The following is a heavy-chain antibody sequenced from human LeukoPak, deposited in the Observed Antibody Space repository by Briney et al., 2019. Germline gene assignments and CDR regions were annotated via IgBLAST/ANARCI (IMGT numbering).Heavy chain of an antibody. CDR1: GGSISSYY. CDR2: IYYSGST. Sequence: SETLSLTCTVSGGSISSYYWSWIRRPPGKGLEWIGYIYYSGSTNYNPSLKSRVTISVDTSKNQFSLKLSSVTAADTAVYYCARSHSMGSTDYWGQGTLGTVSS. D-gene: IGHD2/OR15-2a*01. CDR3: ARSHSMGSTDY. V-gene: IGHV4-59*01. J-gene: IGHJ4*02.